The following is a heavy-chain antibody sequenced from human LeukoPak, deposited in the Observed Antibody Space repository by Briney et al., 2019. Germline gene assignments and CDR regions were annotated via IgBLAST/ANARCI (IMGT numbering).Heavy chain of an antibody. D-gene: IGHD3-10*01. CDR3: ARANGGGLDY. CDR1: GYTFSTYY. V-gene: IGHV1-46*01. J-gene: IGHJ4*02. Sequence: ASVKVSCKTSGYTFSTYYMHWVRQAPRQELEWLGIIHPTDGSTSYTQKIQGRVTMTRDTATGTVYLELSSLRSEDTAVYWCARANGGGLDYWGQGTLITVSS. CDR2: IHPTDGST.